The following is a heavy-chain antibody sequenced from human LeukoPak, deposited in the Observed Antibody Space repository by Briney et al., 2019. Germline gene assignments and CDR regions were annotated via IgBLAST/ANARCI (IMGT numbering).Heavy chain of an antibody. CDR1: GFTFDDYA. CDR3: AKDRGDGYLIGGTFDY. CDR2: ISWGGGST. J-gene: IGHJ4*02. V-gene: IGHV3-43D*03. D-gene: IGHD5-24*01. Sequence: GRSLRLSCAASGFTFDDYAMHWVRQAPGKGLEWVSLISWGGGSTYYADSVKGRFTISRDNSKNSLYLQMNSLRAEDTALYYCAKDRGDGYLIGGTFDYWGQGTLVTVSS.